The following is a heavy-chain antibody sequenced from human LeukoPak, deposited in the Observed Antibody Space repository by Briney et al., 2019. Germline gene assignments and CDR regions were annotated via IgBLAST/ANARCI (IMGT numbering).Heavy chain of an antibody. D-gene: IGHD6-19*01. J-gene: IGHJ4*02. CDR3: ATGKAVAGFFGY. V-gene: IGHV3-30-3*01. CDR2: ISRGGISK. CDR1: GFIFNNYA. Sequence: GGSLRLSCAASGFIFNNYAIHWVRQAPGKGLEWVAVISRGGISKFYADFVDGRFTISRDISKNTVGLQMNSLRAGDSAVYYCATGKAVAGFFGYWGQGTLVTVSS.